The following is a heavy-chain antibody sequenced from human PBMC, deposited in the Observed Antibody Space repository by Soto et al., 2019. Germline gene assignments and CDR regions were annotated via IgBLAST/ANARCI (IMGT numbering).Heavy chain of an antibody. CDR2: ISSGGYTI. Sequence: GGSLRLSCEASGFTFSSYSFNWVRQAPGQGLEWVSFISSGGYTIYHADSLEGRFSISRDDAKNSVYLQMSGLRMDDTAVYYCVRSSREWFGVVPTSVVWGRGTLVTVSS. V-gene: IGHV3-48*01. J-gene: IGHJ4*02. CDR3: VRSSREWFGVVPTSVV. D-gene: IGHD3-3*01. CDR1: GFTFSSYS.